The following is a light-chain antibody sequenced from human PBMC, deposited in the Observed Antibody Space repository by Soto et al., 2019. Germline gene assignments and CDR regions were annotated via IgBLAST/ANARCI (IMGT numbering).Light chain of an antibody. V-gene: IGLV1-51*01. CDR1: SSNVGNNY. Sequence: QSVLTQPPSVSAAPGQKVTISCSGSSSNVGNNYVSWYQQLPGTAPKLLIYDNNKRASGIPDRFSGSKTGTSATLGITGLQTGDEGDYYCQVWDSSSDHRVFGGGTKLTVL. J-gene: IGLJ3*02. CDR2: DNN. CDR3: QVWDSSSDHRV.